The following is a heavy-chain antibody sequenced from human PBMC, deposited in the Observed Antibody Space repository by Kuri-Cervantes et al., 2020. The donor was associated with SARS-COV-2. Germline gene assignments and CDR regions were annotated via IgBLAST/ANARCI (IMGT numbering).Heavy chain of an antibody. Sequence: GESLKISCAASGFTFSSYSMNWVRQAPGKGLEWVSSISSSSSYIYYADSVKGRFTISRDNAKNSLYLQMNSLRAEDTAVYYCARGRGAGIAAAGSDWGQGTLVTVSS. CDR1: GFTFSSYS. CDR2: ISSSSSYI. V-gene: IGHV3-21*01. J-gene: IGHJ4*02. CDR3: ARGRGAGIAAAGSD. D-gene: IGHD6-13*01.